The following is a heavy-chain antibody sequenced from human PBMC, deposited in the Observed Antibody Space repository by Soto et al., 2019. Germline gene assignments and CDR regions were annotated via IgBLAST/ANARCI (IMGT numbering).Heavy chain of an antibody. CDR1: GGTFSRYA. J-gene: IGHJ4*02. CDR3: ARHFHYESSGYYYAY. Sequence: SVKVSCKASGGTFSRYAISWVRQAPGQGLEWMGGITPMFGTANYAQKFQGRVTITADESTSTAYMELSSLRSEDTAVYYCARHFHYESSGYYYAYWGQRTLVTAPQ. V-gene: IGHV1-69*13. CDR2: ITPMFGTA. D-gene: IGHD3-22*01.